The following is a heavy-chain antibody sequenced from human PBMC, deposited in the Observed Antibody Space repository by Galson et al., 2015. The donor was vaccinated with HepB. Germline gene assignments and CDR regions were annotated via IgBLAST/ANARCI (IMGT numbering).Heavy chain of an antibody. CDR2: INHSGST. V-gene: IGHV4-34*01. CDR1: GGSFSGYY. J-gene: IGHJ3*02. D-gene: IGHD2-2*02. CDR3: ARRFRCSSTSCYRSRGAFDI. Sequence: ETLSLTCAVYGGSFSGYYWSWIRQPPGKGLEWIGEINHSGSTNYNPSLKSRVTISVDTSKNQFSLKLSSVTAADTAVYYCARRFRCSSTSCYRSRGAFDIWGQGTMVTVSS.